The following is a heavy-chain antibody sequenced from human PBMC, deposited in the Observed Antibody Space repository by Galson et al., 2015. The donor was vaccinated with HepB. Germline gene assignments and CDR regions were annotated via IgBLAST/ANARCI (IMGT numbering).Heavy chain of an antibody. Sequence: CAISGDSVSSNSAAWNWIRQSPSRGLEWLGRTYYRSKWYNDHAVSVKSRITINPDTSKDQFSLQLNSVTPEDTAVYYCARDKLELLYYHYGMDVWGQGTTVTVSS. D-gene: IGHD1-7*01. V-gene: IGHV6-1*01. J-gene: IGHJ6*02. CDR2: TYYRSKWYN. CDR1: GDSVSSNSAA. CDR3: ARDKLELLYYHYGMDV.